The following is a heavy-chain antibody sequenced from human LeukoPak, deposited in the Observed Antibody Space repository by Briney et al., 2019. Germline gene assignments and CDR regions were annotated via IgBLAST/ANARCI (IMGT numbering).Heavy chain of an antibody. CDR1: GGSFSGYY. D-gene: IGHD5-24*01. J-gene: IGHJ5*02. CDR3: AMSRDGYNFDP. V-gene: IGHV4-59*01. Sequence: SETLSLTCAVYGGSFSGYYWSWIRQPPGKGLEWIGYIYYSGSTNYNPSLKSRVTISVDTSKNQFSLKLSSVTAADTAVYYCAMSRDGYNFDPWGQGTLVTVSS. CDR2: IYYSGST.